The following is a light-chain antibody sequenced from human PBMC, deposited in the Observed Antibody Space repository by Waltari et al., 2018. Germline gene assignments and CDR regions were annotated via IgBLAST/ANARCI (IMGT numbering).Light chain of an antibody. J-gene: IGLJ2*01. CDR1: NSNIGSNT. V-gene: IGLV1-44*01. CDR3: STWDDRLTGVV. CDR2: SNK. Sequence: QSVLAQPPSASGTPGQRITISCSGSNSNIGSNTVNWYQQFPGTAPRLLIYSNKQRPSGVPDRFSAYKSGASAALAIYGLHSEDEADYYCSTWDDRLTGVVFGGGTKVTVL.